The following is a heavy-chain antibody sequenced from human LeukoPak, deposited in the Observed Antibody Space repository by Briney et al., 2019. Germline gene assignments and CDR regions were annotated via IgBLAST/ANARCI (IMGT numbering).Heavy chain of an antibody. CDR3: ATSYGSGSRDFDY. V-gene: IGHV5-51*01. D-gene: IGHD3-10*01. CDR2: IYPGDSDT. J-gene: IGHJ4*02. Sequence: GESLKISCKGSGFSLTSYWIGWVRQMPGKGLEWMGIIYPGDSDTRYSPSFQGQVTISADKSINTAYLQWNNLKASDTAMYYCATSYGSGSRDFDYWGQGTLVTVSS. CDR1: GFSLTSYW.